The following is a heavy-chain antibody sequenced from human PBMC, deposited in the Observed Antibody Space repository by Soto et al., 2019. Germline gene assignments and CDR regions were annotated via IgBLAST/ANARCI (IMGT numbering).Heavy chain of an antibody. CDR2: ISAYNGNT. Sequence: ASVKVSCKASGYTFTSYGISWVRQAPGQGLEWMGWISAYNGNTNYAQKLQGRVTMTTDTSTSTAYMELRSLRSDDTAVYYCARDFGMIGENWFDPWGQGTLVTVSS. CDR3: ARDFGMIGENWFDP. J-gene: IGHJ5*02. D-gene: IGHD3-22*01. CDR1: GYTFTSYG. V-gene: IGHV1-18*01.